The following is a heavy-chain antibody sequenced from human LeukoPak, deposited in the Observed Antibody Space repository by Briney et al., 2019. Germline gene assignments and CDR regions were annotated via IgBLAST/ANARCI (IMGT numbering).Heavy chain of an antibody. J-gene: IGHJ4*02. Sequence: ASVKVSCKVSGHTLSEVSMLWVRQAPGKGLEWMGGIDPEDGETTYGWKFQGRVTLTEDTSTNTAYMELSSLRSDDTAVYYCVTDFRSRFGELLNYWGQGTLVTVSS. V-gene: IGHV1-24*01. CDR3: VTDFRSRFGELLNY. CDR1: GHTLSEVS. D-gene: IGHD3-10*01. CDR2: IDPEDGET.